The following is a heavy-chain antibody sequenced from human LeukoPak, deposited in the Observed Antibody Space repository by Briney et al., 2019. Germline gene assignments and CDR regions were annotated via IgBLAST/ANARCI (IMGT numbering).Heavy chain of an antibody. V-gene: IGHV3-30*18. CDR2: ISYDGSNK. CDR1: GFTFSSYG. CDR3: AKDGINYYGSGSYDY. D-gene: IGHD3-10*01. J-gene: IGHJ4*02. Sequence: GRSLRLSCAASGFTFSSYGMHWVRQAPGKGLGWVAVISYDGSNKYYADSVKGRFTISRDNSKNTLYLQMNSLRAEDTAAYYCAKDGINYYGSGSYDYWGQGTLVTVSS.